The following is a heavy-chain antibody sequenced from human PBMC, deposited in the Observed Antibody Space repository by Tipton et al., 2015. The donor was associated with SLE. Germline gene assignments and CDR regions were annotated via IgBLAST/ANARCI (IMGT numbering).Heavy chain of an antibody. V-gene: IGHV1-18*01. CDR1: GYTFTSYG. J-gene: IGHJ4*02. D-gene: IGHD2-15*01. CDR3: ARRTHCSGGSCYSDY. CDR2: ISAYNGNT. Sequence: QSGPEVKKPGASVKVYCKASGYTFTSYGISWVRQAPGQELEWMGRISAYNGNTNYAQKLQGRVTMTTDTSTSTAYMELRSLRSEDTAVYYCARRTHCSGGSCYSDYWGQGTLVTVSS.